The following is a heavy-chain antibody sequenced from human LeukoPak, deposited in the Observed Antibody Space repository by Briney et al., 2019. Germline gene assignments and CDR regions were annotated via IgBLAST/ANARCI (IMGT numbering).Heavy chain of an antibody. J-gene: IGHJ4*02. CDR3: AREHADCSSTSRYPPYFDY. Sequence: PGGSLRLSCAASGFTFNIYAMSWVRQAPGKGLAWVSGLNEDGGYTYYADSVKGRFTIYRENSKNTMYLQMNSLRAEDTAVYYCAREHADCSSTSRYPPYFDYWGQGTLVTVSS. D-gene: IGHD2-2*01. CDR1: GFTFNIYA. CDR2: LNEDGGYT. V-gene: IGHV3-23*01.